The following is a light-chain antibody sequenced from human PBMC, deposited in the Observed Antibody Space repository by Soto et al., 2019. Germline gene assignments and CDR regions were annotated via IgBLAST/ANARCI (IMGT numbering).Light chain of an antibody. CDR3: LQTKQLPLT. CDR2: WAS. CDR1: QSVLYSSNNKNY. V-gene: IGKV4-1*01. J-gene: IGKJ1*01. Sequence: DIVMTQSPDSLAVSLGERATINCKSSQSVLYSSNNKNYLAWYQQKPGQPPKLLIYWASTRESGVPDRFSGSGSGTDFTLEISRVEAEDVGLYSCLQTKQLPLTFGHGTKVEVK.